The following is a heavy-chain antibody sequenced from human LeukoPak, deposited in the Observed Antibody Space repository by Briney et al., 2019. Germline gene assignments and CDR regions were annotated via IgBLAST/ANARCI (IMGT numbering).Heavy chain of an antibody. J-gene: IGHJ4*02. V-gene: IGHV4-39*07. D-gene: IGHD3-10*01. CDR3: ARVPDTMVRGDYYFDY. CDR2: IYYSGST. CDR1: GGSISSYY. Sequence: SETLSLTCTVSGGSISSYYWGWIRQPPGKGLEWIGSIYYSGSTYYNPSLKSRVTISVDTSKNQFSLKLSSVTAADTAVYYCARVPDTMVRGDYYFDYWGQGTLVTVSS.